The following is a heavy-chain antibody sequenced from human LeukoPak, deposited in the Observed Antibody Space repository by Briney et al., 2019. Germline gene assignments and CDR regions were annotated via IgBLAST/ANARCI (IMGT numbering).Heavy chain of an antibody. V-gene: IGHV1-58*02. J-gene: IGHJ4*02. Sequence: SVKVSCKASGFTFTSSAMQWVRQARGQRPEWIGWIVVGSGNTNYAQKFQERVTITRDMSTSTAYMELSSLRSEDTAVYYCAAGYYYDSSGYYYANYYFDYWGQGTLVTVSS. CDR1: GFTFTSSA. CDR3: AAGYYYDSSGYYYANYYFDY. D-gene: IGHD3-22*01. CDR2: IVVGSGNT.